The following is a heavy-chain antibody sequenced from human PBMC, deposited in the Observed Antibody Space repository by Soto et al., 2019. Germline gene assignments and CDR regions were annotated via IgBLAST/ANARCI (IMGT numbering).Heavy chain of an antibody. CDR2: INAGNGNT. CDR3: ARSTSVQRYYYDSSGYYYRSRGAPDAFDI. CDR1: GYTFTSYA. V-gene: IGHV1-3*01. D-gene: IGHD3-22*01. Sequence: ASVKVSCKASGYTFTSYAMHWLRQAPGQRLEWMGWINAGNGNTKYSQKFQGRVTITRDTSASTAYMELSSLRSEDTAVYYCARSTSVQRYYYDSSGYYYRSRGAPDAFDIWGQGTMVTVSS. J-gene: IGHJ3*02.